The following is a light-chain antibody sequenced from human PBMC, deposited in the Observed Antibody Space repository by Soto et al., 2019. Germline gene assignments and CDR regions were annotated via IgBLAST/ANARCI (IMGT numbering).Light chain of an antibody. CDR1: QSVSSSY. CDR3: QQYGTSAFT. Sequence: IVLTQSPGTLSLSPGERATLSCRASQSVSSSYLVWYQQRPGQPPRLLIYGTSTRAAGISDRFSGSGSGTDFTLTIYRLEPGDSAVYYCQQYGTSAFTFGGGTKVEIK. V-gene: IGKV3-20*01. CDR2: GTS. J-gene: IGKJ4*01.